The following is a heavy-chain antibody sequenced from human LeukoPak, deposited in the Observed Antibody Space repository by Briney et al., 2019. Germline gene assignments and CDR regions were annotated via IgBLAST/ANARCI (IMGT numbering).Heavy chain of an antibody. CDR3: AREDLSYYYYYGMDV. CDR1: GGSISSGGYY. V-gene: IGHV4-31*03. CDR2: IYYSGST. Sequence: PSETLSPTCTVSGGSISSGGYYWSWIRQHPGKGLEWIGYIYYSGSTYYNPSLKSRVTISVDTSKNQFSLKLSSVTAADTAVYYCAREDLSYYYYYGMDVWGQGTTVTVSS. J-gene: IGHJ6*02.